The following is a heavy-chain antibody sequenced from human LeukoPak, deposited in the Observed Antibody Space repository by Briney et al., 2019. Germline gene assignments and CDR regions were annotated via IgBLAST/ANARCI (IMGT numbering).Heavy chain of an antibody. CDR2: IKSKTHGGTT. V-gene: IGHV3-15*01. CDR1: GFSFSSAW. D-gene: IGHD3-3*01. CDR3: STDEWS. J-gene: IGHJ4*02. Sequence: KTGGSLRLSCAASGFSFSSAWMSWVRQAPGKGLEWVGRIKSKTHGGTTDYAAPVKGRFTISRDDSKDTLYLQMNALKTEDTAVYYCSTDEWSWGQGTLVTVSS.